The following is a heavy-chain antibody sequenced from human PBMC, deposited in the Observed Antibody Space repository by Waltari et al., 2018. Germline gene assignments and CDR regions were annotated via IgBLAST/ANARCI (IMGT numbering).Heavy chain of an antibody. CDR3: ARGGGGDWEWFDP. Sequence: VQLQASGPSLLKPSETLSLICTVSGGSISGFYWSWVRQPPGKGLDWIGYIYYTGSTNFNPSLKSRVTMSVDTSKNQFSLKLSSVTAADTAFYYCARGGGGDWEWFDPWGQGTLVTVSS. D-gene: IGHD2-21*02. V-gene: IGHV4-59*01. CDR1: GGSISGFY. CDR2: IYYTGST. J-gene: IGHJ5*02.